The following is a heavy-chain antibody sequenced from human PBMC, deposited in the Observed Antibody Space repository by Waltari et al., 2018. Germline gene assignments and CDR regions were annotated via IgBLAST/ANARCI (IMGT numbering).Heavy chain of an antibody. CDR1: CGSITMRNSF. V-gene: IGHV4-39*06. CDR2: INHSGNT. J-gene: IGHJ5*02. D-gene: IGHD2-15*01. Sequence: RLQLQESGTGLLKPSETLSLTCTVSCGSITMRNSFWGWIRQPPGKGLAGIGSINHSGNTYYNPSLKNGVTISVDRSKNQFSLKVNSVTAADTAVYYCVRDRERVALLNWFDPWGQGTLVTVSS. CDR3: VRDRERVALLNWFDP.